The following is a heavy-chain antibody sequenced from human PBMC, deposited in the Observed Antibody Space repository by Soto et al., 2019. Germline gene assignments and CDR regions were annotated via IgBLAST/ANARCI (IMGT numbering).Heavy chain of an antibody. Sequence: GGSLRLSCAASGFTFSDYYMRRIRQAPGKGLEWVSYISSSGNTIHYADSVKGRFTISRDNAKNSLFLQMNSLRVEDTAVYYCARVTHYFDYWGQGALVTGSS. CDR2: ISSSGNTI. J-gene: IGHJ4*02. CDR1: GFTFSDYY. V-gene: IGHV3-11*01. CDR3: ARVTHYFDY.